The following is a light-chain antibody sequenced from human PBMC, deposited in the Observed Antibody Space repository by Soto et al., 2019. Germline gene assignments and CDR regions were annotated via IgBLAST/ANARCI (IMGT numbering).Light chain of an antibody. CDR2: EVS. J-gene: IGLJ2*01. Sequence: QSALTQPASVSGSPGQSITISCTGTSSDVGGYNYVSWYQQHPGKAPKLMLYEVSYRPSGVSNRFSGSKSGNTASLPISGLQAEDEADYHCSSYTSSRTLVFGGWTKLTVL. CDR1: SSDVGGYNY. CDR3: SSYTSSRTLV. V-gene: IGLV2-14*01.